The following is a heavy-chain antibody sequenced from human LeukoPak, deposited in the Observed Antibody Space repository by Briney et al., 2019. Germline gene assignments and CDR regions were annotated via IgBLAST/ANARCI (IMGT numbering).Heavy chain of an antibody. CDR1: GVTFSSYV. CDR2: ISSSSSYI. CDR3: ARDWIVGYYDSSGYSPAFDY. D-gene: IGHD3-22*01. Sequence: GGSLRLSCEASGVTFSSYVMSWVRQAPGKGLEWVSSISSSSSYIYYADSVEGRFTISRDNAKNSLYLQMNSLRAEDTAVYYCARDWIVGYYDSSGYSPAFDYWGQGTLVTVSS. J-gene: IGHJ4*02. V-gene: IGHV3-21*01.